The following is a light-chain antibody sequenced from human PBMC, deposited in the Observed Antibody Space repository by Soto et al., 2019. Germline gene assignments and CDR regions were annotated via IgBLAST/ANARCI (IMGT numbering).Light chain of an antibody. CDR2: GAS. Sequence: EIVLTQPPGTLSLSPGERATLSCRASQSISSSYFAWYQQKPGQAPRLLIYGASSRAAGIPDRFSGSGSGTDFTLTISRLEPEDFAVYYCQQYGSSKTFGQGTRLEIK. J-gene: IGKJ5*01. V-gene: IGKV3-20*01. CDR3: QQYGSSKT. CDR1: QSISSSY.